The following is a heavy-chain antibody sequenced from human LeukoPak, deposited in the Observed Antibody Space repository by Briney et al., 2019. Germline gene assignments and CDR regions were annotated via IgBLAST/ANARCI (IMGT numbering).Heavy chain of an antibody. V-gene: IGHV3-23*01. CDR3: ATSPVYSYGHPYYFDY. Sequence: GGSLRLSCVASGFTFSSHGMNWVRQAPGKGLEWVSGIIPSGHTTYYADSVRGRFTISRDNSRNTVYLQMNSLRAEDTAVYYCATSPVYSYGHPYYFDYWGQGTLVTVSS. CDR2: IIPSGHTT. J-gene: IGHJ4*02. CDR1: GFTFSSHG. D-gene: IGHD5-18*01.